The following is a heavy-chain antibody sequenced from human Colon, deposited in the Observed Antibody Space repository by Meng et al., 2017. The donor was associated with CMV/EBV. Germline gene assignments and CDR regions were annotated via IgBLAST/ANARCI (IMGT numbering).Heavy chain of an antibody. V-gene: IGHV4-4*03. CDR3: ASLKDYDGRGYYYFES. Sequence: PVQSWGTPRGPLSLTGPAPGGPITKRTLWSWVRLPPGKGLEWIGEVYLGGTIHHHPSLQSRVTISLDKAKDHLSLKLASVTAADTAVYYCASLKDYDGRGYYYFESWGQGTLVTVSS. CDR2: VYLGGTI. CDR1: GGPITKRTL. J-gene: IGHJ4*02. D-gene: IGHD3-22*01.